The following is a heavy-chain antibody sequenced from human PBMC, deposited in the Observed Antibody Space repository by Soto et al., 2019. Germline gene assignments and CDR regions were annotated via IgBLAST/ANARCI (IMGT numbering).Heavy chain of an antibody. J-gene: IGHJ4*02. CDR1: GYTFTTYG. V-gene: IGHV1-18*01. CDR3: ARDLNLWLGDY. D-gene: IGHD5-12*01. CDR2: INANNGNT. Sequence: QVQLVQSGAEVKKPGASVKVSCKASGYTFTTYGLSWVRQAPGQGLEWMGWINANNGNTKYAQKLQGRVTMTTDASTTTAYMELRSLRSDDTAVYYCARDLNLWLGDYWGQGTLVTVSS.